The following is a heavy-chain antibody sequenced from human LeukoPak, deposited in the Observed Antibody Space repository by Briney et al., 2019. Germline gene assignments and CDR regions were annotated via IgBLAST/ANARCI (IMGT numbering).Heavy chain of an antibody. CDR2: INHSGST. D-gene: IGHD6-19*01. J-gene: IGHJ5*02. CDR3: ARGQSGYSSGWWTSFNWFDP. CDR1: GGSFSGYY. V-gene: IGHV4-34*01. Sequence: SETLSLTCAVYGGSFSGYYWSWIRQPPGKGLEWIGEINHSGSTNYTPSLKSRVTISVDTSKNQFSLKLSSVTAADTAVYYCARGQSGYSSGWWTSFNWFDPWGQGTLVTVSS.